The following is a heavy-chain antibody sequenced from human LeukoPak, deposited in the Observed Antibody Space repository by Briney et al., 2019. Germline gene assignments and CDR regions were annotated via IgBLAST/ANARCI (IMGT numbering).Heavy chain of an antibody. CDR1: GYIFTNYY. D-gene: IGHD5-24*01. CDR2: INLSGGNT. V-gene: IGHV1-46*01. Sequence: ASVKVSCKASGYIFTNYYMHWMRQAPGQGLEWVGLINLSGGNTNYAQKLRGRVTITRDTSTSTMYMELSSLSSQDTAVYYCVREYRGGFFDYWGQGTLVTVAS. CDR3: VREYRGGFFDY. J-gene: IGHJ4*02.